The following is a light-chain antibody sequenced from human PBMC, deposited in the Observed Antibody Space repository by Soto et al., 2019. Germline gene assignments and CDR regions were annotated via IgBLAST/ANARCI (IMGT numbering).Light chain of an antibody. V-gene: IGKV3-20*01. J-gene: IGKJ1*01. CDR2: AAS. CDR1: QTVSSSD. Sequence: DIVLTQSPGTLSLSPGERATLSCRASQTVSSSDLAWYQQKPGQAPRLLIYAASSRATGIPDRFSGSGSGTDFTLTISRLEPEDFAVYYCQQYGSSSWTFGQGTRWIS. CDR3: QQYGSSSWT.